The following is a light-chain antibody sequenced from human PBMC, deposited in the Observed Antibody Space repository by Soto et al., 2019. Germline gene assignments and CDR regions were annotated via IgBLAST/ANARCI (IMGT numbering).Light chain of an antibody. Sequence: DIQIIQSPSTLAASVGDRVTITCRASQSISSWLAWYQQKPGKAPKLLIYDASSLESGVPSRFSGSGSGTEFTLTISSLQPDDFATYYCQQYNSYSWTFGQGTKVDIK. CDR2: DAS. CDR1: QSISSW. V-gene: IGKV1-5*01. CDR3: QQYNSYSWT. J-gene: IGKJ1*01.